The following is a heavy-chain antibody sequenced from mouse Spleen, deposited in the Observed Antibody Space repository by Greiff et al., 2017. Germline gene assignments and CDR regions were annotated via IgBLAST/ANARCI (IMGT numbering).Heavy chain of an antibody. J-gene: IGHJ3*01. CDR1: GFTFSSYA. Sequence: EVMLVESGGGLVKRGGSLKLSCAASGFTFSSYAMSWVRQTPEKRLEWVATISSGGGNTYYPDSVKGRFTISRDNAKNTLYLQMSSLKSEDTAMYYCARKGAYGTPGFAYWGQGTLVTVSA. V-gene: IGHV5-9*01. CDR2: ISSGGGNT. CDR3: ARKGAYGTPGFAY. D-gene: IGHD1-1*01.